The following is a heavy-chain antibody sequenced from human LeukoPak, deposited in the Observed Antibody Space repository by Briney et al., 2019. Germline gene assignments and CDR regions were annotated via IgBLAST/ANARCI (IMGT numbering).Heavy chain of an antibody. V-gene: IGHV1-18*01. CDR3: ARTLKSYYDSSGYGY. CDR1: AYTFTNFR. Sequence: ASVKVSCKTSAYTFTNFRIHWVRQAPGHGFEWMGWISAYNGNTNYAQKLQGRVTMTTDTSTSTAYMELRSLRSDDTAVYYCARTLKSYYDSSGYGYWGQGTLVTVSS. J-gene: IGHJ4*02. CDR2: ISAYNGNT. D-gene: IGHD3-22*01.